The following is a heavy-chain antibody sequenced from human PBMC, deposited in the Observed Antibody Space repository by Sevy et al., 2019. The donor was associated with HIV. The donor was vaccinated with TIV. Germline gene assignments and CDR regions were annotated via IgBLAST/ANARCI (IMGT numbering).Heavy chain of an antibody. CDR1: GGTFSSYA. J-gene: IGHJ6*03. CDR3: ARSPMGYYYYYYMDV. CDR2: IIPIFGTA. Sequence: ASVKVSCKASGGTFSSYAISWVRQAPGQGLEWMGGIIPIFGTANYAQKFQGRVTITADKSTSTAYMELSSLRSEDTAVYYCARSPMGYYYYYYMDVWGKGTTATVSS. V-gene: IGHV1-69*06.